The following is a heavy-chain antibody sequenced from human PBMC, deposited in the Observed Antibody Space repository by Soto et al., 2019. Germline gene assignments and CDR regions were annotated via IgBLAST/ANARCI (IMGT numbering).Heavy chain of an antibody. D-gene: IGHD6-19*01. CDR3: ARKKQWLTNWFDP. CDR1: GGSFSGYY. CDR2: INHSGST. J-gene: IGHJ5*02. V-gene: IGHV4-34*01. Sequence: PSETLSLTCAVYGGSFSGYYWSWIRQPPGKGLEWIGEINHSGSTNYNPSLKSRVTISVDTSKNQFSLKLSSVTAADTAVYYCARKKQWLTNWFDPWGQGTLGTVSS.